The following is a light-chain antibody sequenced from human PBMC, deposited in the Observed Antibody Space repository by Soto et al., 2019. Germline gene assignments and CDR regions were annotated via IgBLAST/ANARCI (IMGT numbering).Light chain of an antibody. J-gene: IGKJ2*01. Sequence: EIVMTQSPATLSVSPGERVTLSCRASQSVRNNLAWYQQKPGQAPRLLIYDASTRATGIPARFSGSGSGTEFTLTITSLQSEDFAIYSCQQYNNWPPLYTFGQGTKLEIK. CDR1: QSVRNN. V-gene: IGKV3-15*01. CDR2: DAS. CDR3: QQYNNWPPLYT.